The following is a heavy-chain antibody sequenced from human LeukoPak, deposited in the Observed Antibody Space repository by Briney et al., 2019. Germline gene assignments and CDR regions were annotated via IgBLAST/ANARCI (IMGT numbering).Heavy chain of an antibody. J-gene: IGHJ4*02. CDR1: GFTFSSYE. CDR3: ARGTARSDY. CDR2: ISSSGSTI. D-gene: IGHD4-17*01. V-gene: IGHV3-48*03. Sequence: GGSLRLSCAASGFTFSSYEMNWVRQAPGKGLEWVSYISSSGSTIYYADSVKGRFTISRDNAKNSLYLQVNSLRAEDTAVYYCARGTARSDYWGQGTLVTVSS.